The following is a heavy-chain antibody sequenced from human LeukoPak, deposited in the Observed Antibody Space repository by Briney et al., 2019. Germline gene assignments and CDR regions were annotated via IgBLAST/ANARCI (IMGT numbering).Heavy chain of an antibody. V-gene: IGHV3-53*01. CDR2: IYSDRST. J-gene: IGHJ4*02. CDR3: ASYGGNSDFDF. CDR1: GFTFSTFA. D-gene: IGHD4-23*01. Sequence: GGSLRLSCAASGFTFSTFAMIWVRQPPGKGLEWVSVIYSDRSTHFADSVKGRFTISRHNSKNTHYLQMNSLRAEDTAVYYCASYGGNSDFDFRGQGTLITVSS.